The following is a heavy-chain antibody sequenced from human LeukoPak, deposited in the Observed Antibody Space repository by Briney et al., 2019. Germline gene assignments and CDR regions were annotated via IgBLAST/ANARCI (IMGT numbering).Heavy chain of an antibody. V-gene: IGHV3-21*01. CDR3: ASLDIVVVPAAIPDYYYGMDV. J-gene: IGHJ6*02. CDR2: ISSSSSYI. D-gene: IGHD2-2*02. CDR1: GFTFSSYS. Sequence: GGSLRLSCAASGFTFSSYSMNWVRQAPGKGLEWVSSISSSSSYIYYADSVEGRFTISRDNAKNSLYLQMNSLRAEDTAVYYCASLDIVVVPAAIPDYYYGMDVWGQGTTVTVSS.